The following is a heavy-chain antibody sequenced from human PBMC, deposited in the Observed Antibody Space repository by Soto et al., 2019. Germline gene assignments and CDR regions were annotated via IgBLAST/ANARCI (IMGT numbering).Heavy chain of an antibody. Sequence: SGPTLVNPTQTLTLTCTFSGFSLSTNGVRVGWIRQPPGMALEWLAIISWNDEKHYSPSLKNRLTITKDTSKNQVVLTMTNMDPVDTATYYCAHRRVWSSDWYDWFEPWGQGMLVTVSS. J-gene: IGHJ5*02. V-gene: IGHV2-5*01. CDR1: GFSLSTNGVR. CDR2: ISWNDEK. CDR3: AHRRVWSSDWYDWFEP. D-gene: IGHD6-19*01.